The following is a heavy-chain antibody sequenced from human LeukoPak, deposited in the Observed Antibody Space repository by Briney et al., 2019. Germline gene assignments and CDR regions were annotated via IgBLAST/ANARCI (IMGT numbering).Heavy chain of an antibody. CDR3: ARDRRESSKPNDAFDI. D-gene: IGHD4-11*01. CDR1: GGYISSYY. Sequence: SETLSLTCSVSGGYISSYYWSWIRQPPGKGLEGIGYIYYTGSTNYNPSLESRVTISIDTSKKQLSLKLRSVTAADTAVYYCARDRRESSKPNDAFDIWGQGTMVTVSS. CDR2: IYYTGST. J-gene: IGHJ3*02. V-gene: IGHV4-59*01.